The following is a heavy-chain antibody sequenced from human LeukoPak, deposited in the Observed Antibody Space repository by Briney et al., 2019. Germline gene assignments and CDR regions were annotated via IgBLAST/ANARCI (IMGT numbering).Heavy chain of an antibody. CDR1: GGTFSSYA. CDR3: ARDRAIAAAGDDY. Sequence: SVKVSCKASGGTFSSYAISWVRQAPGQGLEWMGGIIPIFGTANYAQKFQGRVTITADKSTSTAYMELSSLRSEDTAVYYCARDRAIAAAGDDYWGQGTLVTVSS. J-gene: IGHJ4*02. CDR2: IIPIFGTA. V-gene: IGHV1-69*06. D-gene: IGHD6-13*01.